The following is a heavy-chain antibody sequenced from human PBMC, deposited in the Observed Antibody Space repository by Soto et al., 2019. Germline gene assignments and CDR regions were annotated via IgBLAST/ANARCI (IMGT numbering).Heavy chain of an antibody. J-gene: IGHJ4*02. CDR1: GYTFSSYD. Sequence: QVQLVQSGAEVKKSGASVKVSCKASGYTFSSYDINWVRQATGQGLEWMGWLNPNSGDTGYAQKFQGRVTLTRNTSINKAYIELSSLTSDDTDVYYCATSGGGWYLYWGQGTLVTVSS. CDR2: LNPNSGDT. V-gene: IGHV1-8*01. CDR3: ATSGGGWYLY. D-gene: IGHD6-19*01.